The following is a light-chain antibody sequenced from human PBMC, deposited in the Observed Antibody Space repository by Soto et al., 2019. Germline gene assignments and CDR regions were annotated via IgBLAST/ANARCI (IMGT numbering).Light chain of an antibody. Sequence: ALRMTQSQSSFSASTGDRVTITCRASQGISSYLAWYQQKPGKAPKLLIYAASTLQSGVPSRFSGSGSGTDFTLTISCLQSEDFATYYCQQYYSYPPAFGQGTKVEIK. CDR1: QGISSY. CDR3: QQYYSYPPA. V-gene: IGKV1-8*01. J-gene: IGKJ1*01. CDR2: AAS.